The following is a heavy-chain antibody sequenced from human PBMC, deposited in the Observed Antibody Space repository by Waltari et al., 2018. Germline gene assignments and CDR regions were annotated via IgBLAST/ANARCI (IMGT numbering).Heavy chain of an antibody. Sequence: QVQLQESGPGLVKPSETLSLTCAVSGYSISSGYYWGWIRQPPGKGLEWIGSIYHSGRTYYNPSLKSRVTISVDTSKNQFSLKLSSVTAADTAVYYCARDRSVITPYWYFDLWGRGTLVTVSS. CDR3: ARDRSVITPYWYFDL. CDR2: IYHSGRT. V-gene: IGHV4-38-2*02. D-gene: IGHD3-22*01. CDR1: GYSISSGYY. J-gene: IGHJ2*01.